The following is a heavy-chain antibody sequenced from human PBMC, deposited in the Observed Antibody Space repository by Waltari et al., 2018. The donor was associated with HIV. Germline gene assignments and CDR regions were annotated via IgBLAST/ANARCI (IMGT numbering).Heavy chain of an antibody. V-gene: IGHV3-30*18. CDR3: AKTVTLTQRGYFDY. CDR2: IADDKKNK. J-gene: IGHJ4*02. CDR1: GFTFSSYG. Sequence: QVQLVESGGGVVQPGRSLRLSCAASGFTFSSYGMHWVRQARGKGWVWVAVIADDKKNKYYADSGKGRFTISRDNSKNRLYLQMNSLRAEDTAVYYCAKTVTLTQRGYFDYWGQGTLVTVSS. D-gene: IGHD2-2*01.